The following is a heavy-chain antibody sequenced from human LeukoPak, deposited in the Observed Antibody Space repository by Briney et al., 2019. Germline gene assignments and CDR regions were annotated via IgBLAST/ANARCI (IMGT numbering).Heavy chain of an antibody. CDR2: ISGSGGST. J-gene: IGHJ3*02. V-gene: IGHV3-23*01. CDR1: GFTFSSCA. Sequence: GGSLRLSCAASGFTFSSCAMSWVRQAPGKGLEWVSAISGSGGSTYYADSVKGRFTISRDNAKNSLYLQMNSLRAEDTAVYYCARDRLPNAFDIWGQGTMVTVSS. CDR3: ARDRLPNAFDI.